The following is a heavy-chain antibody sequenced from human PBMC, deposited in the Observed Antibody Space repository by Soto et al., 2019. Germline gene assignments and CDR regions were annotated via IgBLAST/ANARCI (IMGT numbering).Heavy chain of an antibody. CDR1: GFTFSSYW. CDR2: INSDGSST. D-gene: IGHD5-18*01. Sequence: EVQLVESGGGLVQPGGSLRLSCAASGFTFSSYWMHWVRQAPGKGLVWVSRINSDGSSTSYADSVKGRFTISRDNAKNTLYLQMNSLRAEDTAVYYCARNGFDSYGYYYFDYSGQGTLVTVSS. J-gene: IGHJ4*02. CDR3: ARNGFDSYGYYYFDY. V-gene: IGHV3-74*01.